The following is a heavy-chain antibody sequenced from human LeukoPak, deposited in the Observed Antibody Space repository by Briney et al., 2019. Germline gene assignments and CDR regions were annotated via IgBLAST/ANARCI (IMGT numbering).Heavy chain of an antibody. V-gene: IGHV1-69*13. CDR1: GGTFSSYA. CDR2: IIPIFGTA. J-gene: IGHJ6*02. D-gene: IGHD3-22*01. CDR3: ARVSVYDSSAYWNNYYYGMDV. Sequence: SVKVSCKASGGTFSSYAISWVRQAPGQGLEWMGGIIPIFGTANYAQKFQGRVTITADESTSTAYMELSSLRSEDTAVYYCARVSVYDSSAYWNNYYYGMDVWGQGTTVTVSS.